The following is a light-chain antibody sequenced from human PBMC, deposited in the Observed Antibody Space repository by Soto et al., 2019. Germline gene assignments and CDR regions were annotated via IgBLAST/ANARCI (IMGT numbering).Light chain of an antibody. V-gene: IGKV1-5*01. J-gene: IGKJ1*01. Sequence: DIQITQYPSTLSATAGDRVTITCRASQSISAWLAWYQKKPGKAPKLLIYDASNLASGVPSRFSGSGSGTEFTLTISNLQPADFATYYCQQYENYWTFGQGTKVDIK. CDR2: DAS. CDR3: QQYENYWT. CDR1: QSISAW.